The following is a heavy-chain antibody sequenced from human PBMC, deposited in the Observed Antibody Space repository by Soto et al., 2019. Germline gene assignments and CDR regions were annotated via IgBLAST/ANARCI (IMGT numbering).Heavy chain of an antibody. Sequence: EVQLVESGGGLVKPGGSLRLSCAASGFTFSSYSMNWVRQAPGKGLEWVSSISSSSSNIYYADSVKGRFTISRDNAKNSLEHQMKSQRADDSAVYYCVGLYCISTSCYRGAFDIWGQGTMVTVSS. CDR2: ISSSSSNI. CDR3: VGLYCISTSCYRGAFDI. J-gene: IGHJ3*02. V-gene: IGHV3-21*01. D-gene: IGHD2-2*01. CDR1: GFTFSSYS.